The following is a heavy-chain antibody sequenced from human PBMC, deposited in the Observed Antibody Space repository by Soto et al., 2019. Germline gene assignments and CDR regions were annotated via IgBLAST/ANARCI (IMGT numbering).Heavy chain of an antibody. CDR1: GFTFSSYW. CDR3: ARDVGGSSWFDP. J-gene: IGHJ5*02. V-gene: IGHV3-74*01. D-gene: IGHD5-12*01. Sequence: GSLRLSCAASGFTFSSYWMHWVRQAPGKGLVWVSRINSDGSSTSYADSVKGRFTISRDNAKNTLYLQMNSLRAEDTAVYYCARDVGGSSWFDPWGQGTLVTVSS. CDR2: INSDGSST.